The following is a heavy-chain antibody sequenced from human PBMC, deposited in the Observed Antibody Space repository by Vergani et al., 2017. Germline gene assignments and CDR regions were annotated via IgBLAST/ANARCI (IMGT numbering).Heavy chain of an antibody. J-gene: IGHJ6*02. D-gene: IGHD3-10*01. Sequence: QVQLVESGGGVVQPGRSLRLSCAASGFTFSSYGMHWVRQAPGKGLEWVAVISYDGSNKYYADSVKGRFTISRDNSKNTLYLQMNSLRAEDTAVYYCAKDLPNYYGSGSSYGMDVWGQGTTVTVSS. CDR2: ISYDGSNK. V-gene: IGHV3-30*18. CDR3: AKDLPNYYGSGSSYGMDV. CDR1: GFTFSSYG.